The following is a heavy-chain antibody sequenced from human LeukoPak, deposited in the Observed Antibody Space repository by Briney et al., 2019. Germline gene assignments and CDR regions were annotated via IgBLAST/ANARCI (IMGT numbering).Heavy chain of an antibody. CDR1: GFTFSDYY. CDR2: ISNGASTI. V-gene: IGHV3-11*01. J-gene: IGHJ4*02. CDR3: AKDYRTFGLLDS. Sequence: RAGGSLRLSCGASGFTFSDYYMGWIRQAPGKGLEWVSYISNGASTIYYVDSVKGRFTISRDNAKNSLYLQMNSLRAEDTAVYYCAKDYRTFGLLDSWGQGTLVTVSS. D-gene: IGHD3-10*01.